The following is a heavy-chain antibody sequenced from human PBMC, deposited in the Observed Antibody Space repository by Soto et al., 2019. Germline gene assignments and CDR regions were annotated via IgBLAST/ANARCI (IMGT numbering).Heavy chain of an antibody. V-gene: IGHV3-23*01. CDR3: ARWSYLDY. CDR2: ISGSDGKT. Sequence: RRLSFAASGFSFVSYALSWVRQAPGKGLEWVSTISGSDGKTFYADSVKGRFSISRDTSQSTLYLQMNSLRADDTAMYYCARWSYLDYWGQGTRVTVSS. D-gene: IGHD3-3*01. J-gene: IGHJ4*02. CDR1: GFSFVSYA.